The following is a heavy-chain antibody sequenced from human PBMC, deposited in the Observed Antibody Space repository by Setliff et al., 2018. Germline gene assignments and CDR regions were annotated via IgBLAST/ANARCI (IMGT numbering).Heavy chain of an antibody. V-gene: IGHV4-34*01. J-gene: IGHJ4*01. D-gene: IGHD3-3*01. CDR3: ARAREGGFLEWAPFDF. Sequence: KPSETLSLTCAVYGDSFSDYYWSWIRQPPGKGLEWIEEINHRGSTNYSPSLRSRVTMSVDTSKKQFSLELSSVNAADTAVYYCARAREGGFLEWAPFDFWGRGMQVTVSS. CDR1: GDSFSDYY. CDR2: INHRGST.